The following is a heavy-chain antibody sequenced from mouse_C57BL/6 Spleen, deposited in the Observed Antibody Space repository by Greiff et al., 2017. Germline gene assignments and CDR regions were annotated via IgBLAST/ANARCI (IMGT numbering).Heavy chain of an antibody. D-gene: IGHD1-1*01. Sequence: QVQLQQPGAELVKPGASVKLSCKASGYTFTSYWMHWVKQRPGQGLEWIGMIHPNSGSTNYNEKFKSKATLTVDKSSSTAYMQLSSLTSEDSAVYYCARDTTVVACDYWGQGTTLTVSS. CDR1: GYTFTSYW. CDR2: IHPNSGST. CDR3: ARDTTVVACDY. V-gene: IGHV1-64*01. J-gene: IGHJ2*01.